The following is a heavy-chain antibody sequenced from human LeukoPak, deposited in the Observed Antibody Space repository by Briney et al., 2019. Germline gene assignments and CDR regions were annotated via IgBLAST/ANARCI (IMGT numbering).Heavy chain of an antibody. D-gene: IGHD6-13*01. J-gene: IGHJ4*02. Sequence: PGGSLRLSCAASGFTFSSYSMNWVRQAPGKGLEWVSSISSSSSYIYYADSVKGRFTISRDNAKNSLYLQMNSLRAEDTAVYYCARRYSSSWYGDNSLQYYFDYWGQGTLVTVSS. CDR3: ARRYSSSWYGDNSLQYYFDY. CDR2: ISSSSSYI. CDR1: GFTFSSYS. V-gene: IGHV3-21*01.